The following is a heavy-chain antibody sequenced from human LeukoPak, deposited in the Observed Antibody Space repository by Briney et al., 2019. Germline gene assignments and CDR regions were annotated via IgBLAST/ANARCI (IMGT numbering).Heavy chain of an antibody. CDR3: AREVFKYGRFYFDY. Sequence: SQTLSHTRGISGDSVSSNTGVWNWIRQSPSRGLEWLGKTYYRSKWNNDYAVSVKDRITINPDTSKDQFSLQLNSVTPEDTAVYYCAREVFKYGRFYFDYWGQGTPVTVSS. V-gene: IGHV6-1*01. J-gene: IGHJ4*02. D-gene: IGHD1-14*01. CDR2: TYYRSKWNN. CDR1: GDSVSSNTGV.